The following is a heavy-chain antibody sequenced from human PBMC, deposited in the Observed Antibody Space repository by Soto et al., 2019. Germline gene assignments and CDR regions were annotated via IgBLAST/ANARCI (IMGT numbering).Heavy chain of an antibody. D-gene: IGHD1-7*01. V-gene: IGHV3-30*18. CDR2: ITYDGSNK. CDR3: AKDRVGGTFYTPLGF. Sequence: RSLRLSCQASGFNFDNYGMHWVRQAPGKGLEWVAVITYDGSNKYYADSVKGRFTISRDNSKNTLSLHLNTLKPEDTAVYHCAKDRVGGTFYTPLGFWGQGTLVTVS. J-gene: IGHJ4*02. CDR1: GFNFDNYG.